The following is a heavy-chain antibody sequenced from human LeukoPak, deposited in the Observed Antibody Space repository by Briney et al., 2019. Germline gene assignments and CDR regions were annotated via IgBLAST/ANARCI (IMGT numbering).Heavy chain of an antibody. CDR3: ARGSKREATMIVVVTGDY. V-gene: IGHV1-2*02. Sequence: GASVKVSCKASGYTFTVYYMHWVRQAPGQGLEWMGWINPNSGGTNYAQKFQGRVTMTRDTSISTAYMELSRLRSDDTAVYYCARGSKREATMIVVVTGDYWGQGTLVTVSS. CDR1: GYTFTVYY. J-gene: IGHJ4*02. CDR2: INPNSGGT. D-gene: IGHD3-22*01.